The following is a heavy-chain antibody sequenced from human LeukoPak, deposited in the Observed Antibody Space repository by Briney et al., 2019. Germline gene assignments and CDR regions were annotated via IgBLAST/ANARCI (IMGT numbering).Heavy chain of an antibody. J-gene: IGHJ2*01. CDR3: ANSDEDYVYFDL. V-gene: IGHV3-21*01. Sequence: PGGSLRLSCAASGFTLSSYSMNWVRQAPGKGLEWVSSISSSSSYIYYADSVKGRFTISRDNAKNSLYLQMNSLRAEDTAVYYCANSDEDYVYFDLWGRGTLVTVSS. D-gene: IGHD4-17*01. CDR1: GFTLSSYS. CDR2: ISSSSSYI.